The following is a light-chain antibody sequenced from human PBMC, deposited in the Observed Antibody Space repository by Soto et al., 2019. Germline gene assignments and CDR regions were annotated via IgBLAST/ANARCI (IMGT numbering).Light chain of an antibody. CDR1: QNINNW. Sequence: DIQMTQSPSILSASVVDRVTITCRASQNINNWLAWYQQKPGKAPKLLIYDASSLESGVPSRFSGSAAGTDFSLTISSLQPEDFATYYCQQSYSTPRTFGQGTKVDIK. J-gene: IGKJ1*01. CDR3: QQSYSTPRT. V-gene: IGKV1-39*01. CDR2: DAS.